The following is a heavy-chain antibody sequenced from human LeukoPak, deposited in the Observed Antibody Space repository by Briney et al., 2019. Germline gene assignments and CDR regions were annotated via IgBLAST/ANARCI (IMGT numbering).Heavy chain of an antibody. Sequence: SETLSLTCVVSGYSISSGYYWGWIRQPPGKGLEWIGNTYHSGSTYYNPSLKSRVTISVDTSKNQFSLKLRSVTAADTAVYYCARQMEYLLAIDYWGQGTLVIVSS. J-gene: IGHJ4*02. D-gene: IGHD5-12*01. CDR1: GYSISSGYY. CDR2: TYHSGST. CDR3: ARQMEYLLAIDY. V-gene: IGHV4-38-2*01.